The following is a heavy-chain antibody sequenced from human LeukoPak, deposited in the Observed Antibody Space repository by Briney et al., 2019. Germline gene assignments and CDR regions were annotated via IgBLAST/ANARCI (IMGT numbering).Heavy chain of an antibody. Sequence: SETLSLTCTVSGGSISSYYWNWIRQPPGKGLEWIGFIYYSGITNYNPSLKSRVTISVDTSKNQFSLKLSSVTAADTAVYYCARHGSSWYHVDYWGQGTLVTVSS. CDR1: GGSISSYY. CDR3: ARHGSSWYHVDY. CDR2: IYYSGIT. V-gene: IGHV4-59*08. J-gene: IGHJ4*02. D-gene: IGHD6-13*01.